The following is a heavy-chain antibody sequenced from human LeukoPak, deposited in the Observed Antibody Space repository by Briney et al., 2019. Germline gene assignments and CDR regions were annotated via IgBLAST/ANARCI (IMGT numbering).Heavy chain of an antibody. CDR2: IYCSGST. V-gene: IGHV4-59*01. Sequence: SETLSLTCTVSGGSISSYYWSWIRQPPGKGLEWIGYIYCSGSTNYNPSLKSRVTISVDTSKNQSSLKLSSVTAADTAVYYCARVRPFYYYYGMDVWGQGTTVTVSS. CDR3: ARVRPFYYYYGMDV. J-gene: IGHJ6*02. CDR1: GGSISSYY.